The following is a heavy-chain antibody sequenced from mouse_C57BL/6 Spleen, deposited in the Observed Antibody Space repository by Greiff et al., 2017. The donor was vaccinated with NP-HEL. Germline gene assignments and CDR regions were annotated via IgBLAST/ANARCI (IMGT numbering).Heavy chain of an antibody. V-gene: IGHV1-64*01. J-gene: IGHJ2*01. CDR3: AREENYYGSSSYFDY. CDR2: IHPNSGST. D-gene: IGHD1-1*01. Sequence: VQLQQPGAELVKPGASVKLSCKASGYTFTSYWMQWVKQRPGQGLEWIGMIHPNSGSTNYNEKFKSKATLTVDKSSSTAYMQLSSLTSEDSAVYYCAREENYYGSSSYFDYWGQGTTLTVSS. CDR1: GYTFTSYW.